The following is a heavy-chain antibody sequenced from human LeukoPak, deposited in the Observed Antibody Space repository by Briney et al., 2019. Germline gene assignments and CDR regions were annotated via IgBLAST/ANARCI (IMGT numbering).Heavy chain of an antibody. Sequence: GRSLRLSCAASGFTFSSYAMHWVRQAPGKGLEWVAVISYDGSNKYYADSVEGRFTISRDNSKNTLYLQMNSLRAEDTAVYYCARAVSSGWYDFDYWGQGTLVTVSS. CDR2: ISYDGSNK. D-gene: IGHD6-19*01. V-gene: IGHV3-30*04. CDR1: GFTFSSYA. J-gene: IGHJ4*02. CDR3: ARAVSSGWYDFDY.